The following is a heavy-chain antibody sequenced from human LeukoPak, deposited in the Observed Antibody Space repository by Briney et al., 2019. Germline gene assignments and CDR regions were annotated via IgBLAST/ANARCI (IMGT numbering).Heavy chain of an antibody. V-gene: IGHV3-53*01. Sequence: GGSLRLSCAASGFTVGSKYMSWVRQAPGKGLEGVSLIYSGGGTYYADSVKGRFTISRGNSKNTLYLQMNSLRAEDTGVYYCAKDAQRGFDYSNSLEHWGQGSLVTVSS. D-gene: IGHD4-11*01. CDR3: AKDAQRGFDYSNSLEH. J-gene: IGHJ4*02. CDR2: IYSGGGT. CDR1: GFTVGSKY.